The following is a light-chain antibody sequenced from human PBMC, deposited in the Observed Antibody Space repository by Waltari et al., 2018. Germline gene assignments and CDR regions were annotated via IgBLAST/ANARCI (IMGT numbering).Light chain of an antibody. CDR2: AAS. J-gene: IGKJ4*01. V-gene: IGKV1-9*01. CDR1: QDIGTY. CDR3: QQLHTYPLT. Sequence: DIQLTQSPSFLSASVGRRVPVTCRASQDIGTYLAWYHKKPGKAPHLLIYAASSLHTGVPSRFSAGGSGTLFTLTINRLQPEDFATYYCQQLHTYPLTFGGGTEVE.